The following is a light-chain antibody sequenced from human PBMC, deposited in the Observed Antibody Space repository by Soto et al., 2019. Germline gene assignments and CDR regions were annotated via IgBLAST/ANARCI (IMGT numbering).Light chain of an antibody. Sequence: EIVLTQSPGTLSLSPGERATLSCRASQSVSSSYLAWYQQKPGQAPRLLIYGASSRATGIPDRFIGSGSGTDFTLTISRLEPEDLEVYYCQQYGSSPRTFGQGTKVEIK. J-gene: IGKJ1*01. CDR3: QQYGSSPRT. CDR1: QSVSSSY. V-gene: IGKV3-20*01. CDR2: GAS.